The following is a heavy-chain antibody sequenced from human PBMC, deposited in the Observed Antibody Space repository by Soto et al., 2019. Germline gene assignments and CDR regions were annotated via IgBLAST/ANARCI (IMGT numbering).Heavy chain of an antibody. CDR1: GDSISSGNW. CDR3: ASGSRGRWSTD. Sequence: QVQLQESGPGLVQPSGTLSLTCAVFGDSISSGNWWSWVRQPPGKGLEWIGEIYHSGSTNYNPSLKSRVNMSVDKCNNQFSLSMNSVTAAAAAMYDCASGSRGRWSTDWGQGTLVTVSS. J-gene: IGHJ1*01. CDR2: IYHSGST. D-gene: IGHD6-13*01. V-gene: IGHV4-4*02.